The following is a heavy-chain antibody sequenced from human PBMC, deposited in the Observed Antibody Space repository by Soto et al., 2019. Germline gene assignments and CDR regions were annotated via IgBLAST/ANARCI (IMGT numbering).Heavy chain of an antibody. J-gene: IGHJ6*02. V-gene: IGHV3-21*01. CDR2: ISSSSSYI. Sequence: GGSLRLSCAASGFTFSSYSMNWVRQAPGKGLEWVSSISSSSSYIYYADSVKGRFTISRDNAKNSLYLQMNSLRAEDTAVYYCARDREVRGVLPIYYYYYYGMDVWGQGTTVTVSS. CDR3: ARDREVRGVLPIYYYYYYGMDV. D-gene: IGHD3-10*01. CDR1: GFTFSSYS.